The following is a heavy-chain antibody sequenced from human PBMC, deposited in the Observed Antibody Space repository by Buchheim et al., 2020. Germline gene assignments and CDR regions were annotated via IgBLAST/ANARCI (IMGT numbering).Heavy chain of an antibody. D-gene: IGHD6-13*01. CDR2: IKQDGSEK. V-gene: IGHV3-7*03. J-gene: IGHJ4*02. Sequence: EVQLVESGGGLVQPGGSLRLSCAAPGFTFSSYWMSWVRQAPGKGLEWVANIKQDGSEKYYVDSVKGRFTISRDNAKNSLYLQMNSLRAEDTAVYYCARPGIAAAGRSPFDYWGQGTL. CDR3: ARPGIAAAGRSPFDY. CDR1: GFTFSSYW.